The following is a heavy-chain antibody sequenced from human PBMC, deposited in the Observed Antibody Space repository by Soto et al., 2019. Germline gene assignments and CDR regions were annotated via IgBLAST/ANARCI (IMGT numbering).Heavy chain of an antibody. CDR1: GGSISSGGYY. CDR3: ARRVPAARIDYYYMDV. CDR2: IYYSGST. Sequence: QVQLQESGPGLVKPSQTLSLTCTVSGGSISSGGYYWSWIRQHPGKGLEWIGYIYYSGSTYYNPSLKSRVTISVDTSKNQFSLKLSSVTAAYTAVYYCARRVPAARIDYYYMDVWGKGTTVTVSS. J-gene: IGHJ6*03. D-gene: IGHD2-2*01. V-gene: IGHV4-31*03.